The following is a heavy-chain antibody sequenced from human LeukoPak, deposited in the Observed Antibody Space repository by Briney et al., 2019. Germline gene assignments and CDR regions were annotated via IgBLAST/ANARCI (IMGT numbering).Heavy chain of an antibody. CDR3: ARDQGSIILGYFDY. J-gene: IGHJ4*02. Sequence: ASVKVSCKASGYTFTGYYMHWVRQAPGQGLEWMGWINPNSGGTNYAQKFQGRVTMTRDTSISTAYMELSRLRSDDTAVYYCARDQGSIILGYFDYWGQGTLVTVSS. V-gene: IGHV1-2*02. CDR1: GYTFTGYY. CDR2: INPNSGGT. D-gene: IGHD1-14*01.